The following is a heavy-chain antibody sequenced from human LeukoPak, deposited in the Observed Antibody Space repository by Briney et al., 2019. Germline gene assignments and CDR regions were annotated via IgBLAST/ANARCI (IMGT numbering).Heavy chain of an antibody. CDR3: ASPHGPSYYYFDY. V-gene: IGHV1-46*01. Sequence: ASVKVSCKASGYMFTTSFMHWVRQAPGQGLEWMGVINPSGTSTDYAQKFQGRVTMTRDTSTNTVYMELSSLRSEDTAVYYCASPHGPSYYYFDYWAQGPLVTVSS. J-gene: IGHJ4*02. CDR2: INPSGTST. D-gene: IGHD1-26*01. CDR1: GYMFTTSF.